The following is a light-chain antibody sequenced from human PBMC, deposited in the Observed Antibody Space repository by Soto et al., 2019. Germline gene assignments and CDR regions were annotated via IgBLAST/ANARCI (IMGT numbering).Light chain of an antibody. J-gene: IGLJ3*02. CDR2: DVS. Sequence: QSALTQPASVSGSPGQSITISCTGTSSDVGGYNYVSWYQQHPGKAHKLMIYDVSNRPSGVSNRFSGSKSGNTASLTISGLQAEDEADYYCSSYTSSSTPWVFGGGTQLTVL. CDR1: SSDVGGYNY. CDR3: SSYTSSSTPWV. V-gene: IGLV2-14*01.